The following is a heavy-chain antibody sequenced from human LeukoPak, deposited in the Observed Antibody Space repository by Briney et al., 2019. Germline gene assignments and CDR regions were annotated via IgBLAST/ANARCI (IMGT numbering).Heavy chain of an antibody. D-gene: IGHD5-24*01. Sequence: PSETLSLTCTVSGGSINSYSYYWGWIPQPPGKGLEWFGSVYYDGTSYSNPSLTSRAAVFVDTSRDEFSLDLSFVTAADTAVYYCVRHMSTNTGYFDSCGQGTLVSVSS. J-gene: IGHJ4*02. CDR2: VYYDGTS. CDR1: GGSINSYSYY. V-gene: IGHV4-39*01. CDR3: VRHMSTNTGYFDS.